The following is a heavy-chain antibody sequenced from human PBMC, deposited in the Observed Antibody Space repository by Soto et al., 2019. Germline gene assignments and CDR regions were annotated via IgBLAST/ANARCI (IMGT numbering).Heavy chain of an antibody. Sequence: ASVKVSCKASGNTFTSYDINWVRQATGQGLEYLGWMSPNSGNTAYVQKFQGRVTMTWDTSITTAYMELSGLRSEDTAVYFCARGVKYGAYSRWFDPWGQGTLVTVSS. D-gene: IGHD4-17*01. J-gene: IGHJ5*02. CDR1: GNTFTSYD. V-gene: IGHV1-8*01. CDR2: MSPNSGNT. CDR3: ARGVKYGAYSRWFDP.